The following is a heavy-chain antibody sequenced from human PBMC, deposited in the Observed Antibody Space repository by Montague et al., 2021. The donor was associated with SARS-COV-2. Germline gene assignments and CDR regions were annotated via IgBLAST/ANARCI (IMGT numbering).Heavy chain of an antibody. D-gene: IGHD3-9*01. V-gene: IGHV4-39*07. CDR2: VYYSGST. J-gene: IGHJ6*02. CDR3: ASDSALSFEILIGPRHYFARMDC. CDR1: GGSISSSSYY. Sequence: SETLSLTCTVYGGSISSSSYYWDCLRPPTGLGLEWIGSVYYSGSTYYYPYLKSRVTISVDTSKNQFSLTLSSVTAADTAVYYCASDSALSFEILIGPRHYFARMDCWGQGTTVTVSS.